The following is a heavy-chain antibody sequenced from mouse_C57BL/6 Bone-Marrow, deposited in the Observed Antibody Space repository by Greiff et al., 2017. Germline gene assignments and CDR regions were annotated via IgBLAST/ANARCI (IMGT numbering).Heavy chain of an antibody. Sequence: QVQLQQPGAELVKPGASVKLSCKASGYTFTSYWMQWVKQRPGQGLEWIGEIDPSDSYIYYNQKVKGKVTLTIDTSYSTPFMQLSSLRSEDSAVCCCARDIITTVVATPYWYFDVWGTGTTVTVSS. CDR1: GYTFTSYW. D-gene: IGHD1-1*01. V-gene: IGHV1-50*01. CDR3: ARDIITTVVATPYWYFDV. CDR2: IDPSDSYI. J-gene: IGHJ1*03.